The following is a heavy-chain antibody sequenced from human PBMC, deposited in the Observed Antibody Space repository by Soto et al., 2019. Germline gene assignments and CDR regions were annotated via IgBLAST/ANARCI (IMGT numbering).Heavy chain of an antibody. CDR2: IYHSGST. CDR1: GGSISSGGYS. Sequence: PSETLSLTCAVSGGSISSGGYSWSWIRQPPGKGLEWIGYIYHSGSTYYNPSLKSRVTISVDRSKNQFSLKLSSVTAADTAVYYCARTGRHCSSTSCYSFFWFDPWGQGTLVTVSS. D-gene: IGHD2-2*01. V-gene: IGHV4-30-2*01. CDR3: ARTGRHCSSTSCYSFFWFDP. J-gene: IGHJ5*02.